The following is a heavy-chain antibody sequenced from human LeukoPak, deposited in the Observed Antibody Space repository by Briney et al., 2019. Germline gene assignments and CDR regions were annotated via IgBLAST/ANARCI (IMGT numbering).Heavy chain of an antibody. Sequence: GESLKISCKGSGYSFTSYWIGWVRQMPGKGLEWMGIIYPSDSGTRYSPSFQGQVTISADKSISTVYLYWSSLRASDTAIYYCVRAKDYLWEKHRYSYHFDFWGQGTLVTVSS. CDR2: IYPSDSGT. V-gene: IGHV5-51*01. CDR1: GYSFTSYW. D-gene: IGHD3-16*02. J-gene: IGHJ4*02. CDR3: VRAKDYLWEKHRYSYHFDF.